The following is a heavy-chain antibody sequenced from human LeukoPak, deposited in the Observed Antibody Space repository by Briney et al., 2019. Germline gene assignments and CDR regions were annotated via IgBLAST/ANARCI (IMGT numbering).Heavy chain of an antibody. Sequence: SGGSLRLSCAASGFTVGDNYMTWVRQAPGKGLEWVSTIYLGSQGFYADSVKGRFTISSDNSKNTLYLQMNTLRAEDTAVYYCARDLYDSTGIERHFDLWGRGTLVTVSS. J-gene: IGHJ2*01. CDR2: IYLGSQG. CDR3: ARDLYDSTGIERHFDL. V-gene: IGHV3-53*01. D-gene: IGHD3-22*01. CDR1: GFTVGDNY.